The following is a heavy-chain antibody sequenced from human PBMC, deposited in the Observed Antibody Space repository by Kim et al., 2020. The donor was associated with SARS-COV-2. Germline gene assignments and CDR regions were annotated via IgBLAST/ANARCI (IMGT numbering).Heavy chain of an antibody. Sequence: GGSLRIACEASGFSFSGYTMIWVRQAPGKGLEWVSSINSDGNYIYYADSLRGRFAISRANGKNSLYLQMDSLRVDDTAVYYCARGHLYCTGDTCDSGHWYFDLWGRGTLVTVSS. D-gene: IGHD2-8*02. CDR1: GFSFSGYT. CDR2: INSDGNYI. J-gene: IGHJ2*01. V-gene: IGHV3-21*01. CDR3: ARGHLYCTGDTCDSGHWYFDL.